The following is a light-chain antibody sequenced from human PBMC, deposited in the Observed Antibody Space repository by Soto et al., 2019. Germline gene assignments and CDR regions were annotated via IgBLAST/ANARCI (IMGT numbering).Light chain of an antibody. V-gene: IGLV2-14*01. CDR2: EVS. CDR3: SSYTSSSPCV. J-gene: IGLJ1*01. Sequence: SVLTQPASVSGSPGQSITISCTGTSSDVGGYKYVSWYQQHPGKAPKLMIYEVSNRPSGVSNRFSGSKSGNMASLTISGLQAEDGADYYCSSYTSSSPCVFGTGTKVTVL. CDR1: SSDVGGYKY.